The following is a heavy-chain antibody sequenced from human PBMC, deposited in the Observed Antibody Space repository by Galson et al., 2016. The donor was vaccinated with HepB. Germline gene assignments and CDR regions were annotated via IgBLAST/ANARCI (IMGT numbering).Heavy chain of an antibody. CDR3: ARDGYFRLGY. V-gene: IGHV3-48*02. CDR2: ITSSSDTM. J-gene: IGHJ4*02. CDR1: GFIFSVYN. D-gene: IGHD5-18*01. Sequence: SLRLSCAASGFIFSVYNMNWARQAPGKGLEWIAWITSSSDTMYYADSVKGRSTISRDNAKNSLYLEMNSLRDEDTAVYYCARDGYFRLGYWGQGTLVTVSS.